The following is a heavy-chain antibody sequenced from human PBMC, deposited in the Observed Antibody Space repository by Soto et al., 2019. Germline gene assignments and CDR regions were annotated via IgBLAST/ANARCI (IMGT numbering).Heavy chain of an antibody. V-gene: IGHV3-21*01. Sequence: LRLSCAASGFTFSSYSMNWVRQAPGKGLEWVSSISSSSSYIYYADSVKGRFTISRDNAKNSLYLQMNSLRAEDTAVYYCASAGRVMATTIGNYYYYGMDVWGQGTTVTVSS. CDR2: ISSSSSYI. CDR1: GFTFSSYS. J-gene: IGHJ6*02. D-gene: IGHD2-21*01. CDR3: ASAGRVMATTIGNYYYYGMDV.